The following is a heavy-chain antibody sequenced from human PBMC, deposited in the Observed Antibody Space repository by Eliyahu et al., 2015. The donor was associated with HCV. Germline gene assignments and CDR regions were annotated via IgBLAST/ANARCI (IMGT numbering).Heavy chain of an antibody. CDR2: ISYDGSNK. D-gene: IGHD3-3*01. Sequence: SSYAMHWVRQAPGKGLEWVAVISYDGSNKYYADSVKGRFTISRDNSKNTLYLQMNSLRAEDTAVYYCARAGGDFSSPSAPFDYWGQGTLVTVSS. V-gene: IGHV3-30*01. CDR1: SSYA. J-gene: IGHJ4*02. CDR3: ARAGGDFSSPSAPFDY.